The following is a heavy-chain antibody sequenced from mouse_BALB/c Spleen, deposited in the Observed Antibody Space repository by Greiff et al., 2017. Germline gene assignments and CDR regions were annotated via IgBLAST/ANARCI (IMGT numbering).Heavy chain of an antibody. V-gene: IGHV5-15*02. D-gene: IGHD1-1*01. CDR2: ISNLAYSI. J-gene: IGHJ3*01. CDR3: ARDYGSSYAFAY. Sequence: EVMLVESGGGLVQPGGSRKLSCAASGFTFSDYGMAWVRQAPGKGPEWVAFISNLAYSIYYADTVTGRFTISRENAKNTLYLEMSSLRSEDTAMYYCARDYGSSYAFAYWGQGTLVTVSA. CDR1: GFTFSDYG.